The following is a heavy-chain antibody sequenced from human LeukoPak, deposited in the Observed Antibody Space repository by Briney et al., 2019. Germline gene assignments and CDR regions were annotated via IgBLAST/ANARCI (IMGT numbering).Heavy chain of an antibody. CDR2: INHSGST. CDR3: ARDQAYYYGSGRRKFDY. J-gene: IGHJ4*02. D-gene: IGHD3-10*01. CDR1: GGSFSGYY. Sequence: SETLSLTCAVYGGSFSGYYWSWIRQPPGKGLEWIGEINHSGSTNYNPSLKSRVTISVDTSKNQFSLKLSSVTAADTAVYYCARDQAYYYGSGRRKFDYWSQGTLVTVSS. V-gene: IGHV4-34*01.